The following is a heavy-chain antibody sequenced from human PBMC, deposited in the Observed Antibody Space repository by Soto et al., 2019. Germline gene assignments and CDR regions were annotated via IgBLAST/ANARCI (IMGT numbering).Heavy chain of an antibody. CDR1: GFTFSSYA. V-gene: IGHV3-23*01. J-gene: IGHJ5*02. Sequence: EVQLLESGGGLVQPGGSLRLSCAASGFTFSSYAMSWVRQAPGKGLEWVSSISGSGGSTYYADSVKGRFTISRDTSKNTLYLQMNSLRAEDTAVYYCAKALLNTLNWFDPWCQGTLVTVSS. CDR2: ISGSGGST. D-gene: IGHD3-10*01. CDR3: AKALLNTLNWFDP.